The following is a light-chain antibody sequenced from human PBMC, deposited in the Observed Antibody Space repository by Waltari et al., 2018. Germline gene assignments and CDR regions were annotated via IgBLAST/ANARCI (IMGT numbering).Light chain of an antibody. CDR3: QTWGTGIVV. J-gene: IGLJ2*01. V-gene: IGLV4-69*01. CDR2: LNTDGRY. CDR1: RGHSNYA. Sequence: QLVVTQSPSASASLGASVKLTCTLSRGHSNYAIAWHQQQPEKGPRFLMKLNTDGRYNKGDGIPDRFSGSSSGAARYLTISSLQSEDEADYYCQTWGTGIVVFGGGTKLTVL.